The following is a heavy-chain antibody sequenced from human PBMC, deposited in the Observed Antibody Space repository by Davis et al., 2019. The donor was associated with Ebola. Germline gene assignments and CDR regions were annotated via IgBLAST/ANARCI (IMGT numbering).Heavy chain of an antibody. CDR3: ARDAVIVDATAGMDV. CDR2: ISSTNSYR. V-gene: IGHV3-21*01. CDR1: DFTFSSYT. D-gene: IGHD1-26*01. Sequence: GESLKISCSASDFTFSSYTMNWVRQAPGKGLEWVSSISSTNSYRYYADSVKGRFTISRDNAKNSLYLQMNSLRVEDMAVYYCARDAVIVDATAGMDVWGKGTTVTVSS. J-gene: IGHJ6*04.